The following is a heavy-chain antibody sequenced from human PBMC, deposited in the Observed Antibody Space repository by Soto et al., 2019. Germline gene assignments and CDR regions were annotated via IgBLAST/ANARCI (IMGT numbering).Heavy chain of an antibody. CDR2: IDHSGYT. V-gene: IGHV4-34*01. CDR1: GGSFSCYH. J-gene: IGHJ5*02. D-gene: IGHD3-3*01. Sequence: SETLSLTCAVYGGSFSCYHWNWIRQPPGKGLEWIGEIDHSGYTNYNPSLKSRVTISVDTSKNQFSLRLTSVTAADTAVYYCARVRDWFDPWGQGTLVTVSS. CDR3: ARVRDWFDP.